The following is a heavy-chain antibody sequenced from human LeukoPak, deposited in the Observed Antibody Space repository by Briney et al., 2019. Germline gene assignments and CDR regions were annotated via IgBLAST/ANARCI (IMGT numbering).Heavy chain of an antibody. CDR1: GYTFTGYY. CDR3: ARGDQLLSWFDP. CDR2: INPNSGGT. D-gene: IGHD2-2*01. V-gene: IGHV1-2*04. J-gene: IGHJ5*02. Sequence: ASVKVSCKASGYTFTGYYMHWARQAPGQGLEWMGWINPNSGGTNYAQKFQGWVTMTRDTSISTAYMELSRLRSDDTAVHYCARGDQLLSWFDPWGQGTLVTVSS.